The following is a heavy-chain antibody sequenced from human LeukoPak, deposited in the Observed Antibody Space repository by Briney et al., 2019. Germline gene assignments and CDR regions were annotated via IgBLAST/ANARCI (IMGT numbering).Heavy chain of an antibody. CDR1: GGSFSGYY. J-gene: IGHJ3*02. Sequence: PSETLSLTCAVYGGSFSGYYWSWIRQPPGKGLEWIGEINHSGSTNYNPSLKSRVTISVDTSKNQFSLKLSSVTAADTAVYYCARRNVLRYFDWLQREDAFDIWGQGTMVTVSS. CDR2: INHSGST. D-gene: IGHD3-9*01. CDR3: ARRNVLRYFDWLQREDAFDI. V-gene: IGHV4-34*01.